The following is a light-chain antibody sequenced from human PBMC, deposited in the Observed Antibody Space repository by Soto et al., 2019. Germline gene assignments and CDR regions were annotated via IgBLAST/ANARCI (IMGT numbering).Light chain of an antibody. J-gene: IGKJ4*01. V-gene: IGKV1-9*01. CDR2: AAS. CDR3: QQVNSYPLT. Sequence: DIQLTQSPSFLSASVGDRVTITCRASQGISSYLAWYQQKPGKAPKLLIYAASTLQSGVPSRFSGSGSGTGFTLTINSLQPEDFATYYCQQVNSYPLTFGGGTKVDIK. CDR1: QGISSY.